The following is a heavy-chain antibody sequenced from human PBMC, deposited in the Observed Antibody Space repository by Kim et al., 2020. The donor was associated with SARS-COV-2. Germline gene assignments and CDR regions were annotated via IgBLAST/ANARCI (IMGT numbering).Heavy chain of an antibody. D-gene: IGHD3-9*01. CDR2: ISYDGSNK. CDR3: ASLVVRYFDWLTSY. CDR1: GFTFSSYA. J-gene: IGHJ4*02. V-gene: IGHV3-30*04. Sequence: GGSLRLSCAASGFTFSSYAMHWVRQAPGKGLEWVAVISYDGSNKYYADSVKGRFTISRDNSKNTLYLQMNSLRAEDTAVYYCASLVVRYFDWLTSYWGQG.